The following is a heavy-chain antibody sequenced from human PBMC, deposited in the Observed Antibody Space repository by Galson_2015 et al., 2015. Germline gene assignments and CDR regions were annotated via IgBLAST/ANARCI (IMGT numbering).Heavy chain of an antibody. V-gene: IGHV4-61*02. CDR2: IYISGST. Sequence: TLSLTCTVSGGSISSGSYYWSWIRQPAGKGLEWIGRIYISGSTNYNPSLKIRVTISVATSKNQFSLKLISVTAADTAVYYCARGTRQWLDIDYWGQGTLVTVSS. J-gene: IGHJ4*02. D-gene: IGHD6-19*01. CDR3: ARGTRQWLDIDY. CDR1: GGSISSGSYY.